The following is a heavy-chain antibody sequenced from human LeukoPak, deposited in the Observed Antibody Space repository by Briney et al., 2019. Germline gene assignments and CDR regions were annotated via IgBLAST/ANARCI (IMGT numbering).Heavy chain of an antibody. Sequence: KPSETLSLTCTVSGGSISTYYWSWIRQPPGKGLDWIGYIYYTGSTNYNPSLESRVTISLDTSKNQFSLKLSSVTAADTAVYYCARETSGSYREGYFDYWGQGTLVTVSS. V-gene: IGHV4-59*12. D-gene: IGHD1-26*01. CDR2: IYYTGST. CDR3: ARETSGSYREGYFDY. J-gene: IGHJ4*02. CDR1: GGSISTYY.